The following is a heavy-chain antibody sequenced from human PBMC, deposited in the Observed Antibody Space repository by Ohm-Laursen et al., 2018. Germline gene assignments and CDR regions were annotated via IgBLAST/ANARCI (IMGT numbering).Heavy chain of an antibody. CDR1: GGSFSGYY. D-gene: IGHD3-3*01. V-gene: IGHV4-34*01. Sequence: SETLSLTCVVYGGSFSGYYWSWIRQPPGKGLEWVGEITHSGSTNYNPSLKSRVTISLDTSKNQFSLKLSSVTAADTAVYYCARVQPTGYYAARGLGVWGQGTTVTVSS. CDR3: ARVQPTGYYAARGLGV. J-gene: IGHJ6*02. CDR2: ITHSGST.